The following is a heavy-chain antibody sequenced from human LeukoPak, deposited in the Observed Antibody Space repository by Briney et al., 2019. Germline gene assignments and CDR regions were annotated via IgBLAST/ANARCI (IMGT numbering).Heavy chain of an antibody. V-gene: IGHV1-2*02. D-gene: IGHD2-15*01. CDR3: ARVFEDIVVVVADSWFDP. J-gene: IGHJ5*02. Sequence: ASVKVSFKASGYTFTGYYMHWVRQAPGQGLEWMGWINPNSGGTNYAQKFQGRVTITRDTSISTAYMELSRLRSDDTAVYYCARVFEDIVVVVADSWFDPWGQGTLVTVSS. CDR1: GYTFTGYY. CDR2: INPNSGGT.